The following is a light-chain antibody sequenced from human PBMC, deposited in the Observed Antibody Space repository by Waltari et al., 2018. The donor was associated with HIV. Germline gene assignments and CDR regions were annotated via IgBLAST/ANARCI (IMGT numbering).Light chain of an antibody. J-gene: IGLJ1*01. Sequence: QSALTQPASVSGSPGQSITISCTGTSSNVGSDDLVPWYQQHPGEAPKLIIYEVTKRPSGFSNRFSGSKSGNTASLTISGLQAEDEADYYCCSCPRSVIRYVFGTGTKVTVL. V-gene: IGLV2-23*02. CDR3: CSCPRSVIRYV. CDR2: EVT. CDR1: SSNVGSDDL.